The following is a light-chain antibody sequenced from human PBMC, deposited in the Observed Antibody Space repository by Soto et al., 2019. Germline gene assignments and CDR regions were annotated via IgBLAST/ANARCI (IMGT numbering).Light chain of an antibody. J-gene: IGKJ4*01. CDR1: EDISNY. CDR2: DAS. Sequence: DLQMTQSPSSLSASVGDRVTITCQAREDISNYLNWYQQKPGKGPMLLFSDASNFETGVPSRFSGTGSETDFNFTISSLQPEDIATYFGQQCDYFPFTFGGGTKVEI. V-gene: IGKV1-33*01. CDR3: QQCDYFPFT.